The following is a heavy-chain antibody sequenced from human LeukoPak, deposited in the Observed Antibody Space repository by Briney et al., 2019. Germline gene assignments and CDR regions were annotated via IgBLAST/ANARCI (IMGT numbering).Heavy chain of an antibody. Sequence: GSLRLSCAASGFTFSSYAMSWVRQAPGKGLEWVSAISGSGGSTYYADSVKGRFTISRDNSKNTLYLQMNSLRAEDTAVYYCAKDVPAAAPKPVNWFDPWGQGTLVTVSS. CDR1: GFTFSSYA. V-gene: IGHV3-23*01. CDR3: AKDVPAAAPKPVNWFDP. D-gene: IGHD2-2*01. J-gene: IGHJ5*02. CDR2: ISGSGGST.